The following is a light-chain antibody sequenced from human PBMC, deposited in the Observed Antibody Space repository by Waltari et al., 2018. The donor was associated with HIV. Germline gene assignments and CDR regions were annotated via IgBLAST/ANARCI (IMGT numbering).Light chain of an antibody. CDR2: GAS. V-gene: IGKV1-16*01. J-gene: IGKJ1*01. CDR1: QDIKSY. CDR3: QQYKSYPWT. Sequence: DIQMTPTPSPLAASVGARVTITCRASQDIKSYLAWFQQRPGKAPKSLIYGASSLPSGVPSRFSGSGSGTQFTLTINSLQPEDFATYYCQQYKSYPWTFGQGTKVEIK.